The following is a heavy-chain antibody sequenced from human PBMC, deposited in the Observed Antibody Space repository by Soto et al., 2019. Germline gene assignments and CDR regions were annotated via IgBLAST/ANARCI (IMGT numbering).Heavy chain of an antibody. D-gene: IGHD2-15*01. V-gene: IGHV4-31*03. CDR3: ARFCSGGGCPDVFDI. CDR2: MYYGGST. CDR1: AGTPRPGGYY. Sequence: SQALSLTCTVSAGTPRPGGYYWCWLRQHPKKGLEWIGYMYYGGSTCYNPSLKSRVTISVDTSKNQFSLKLSSVTAADTAVYYCARFCSGGGCPDVFDIWGQGTMVTVS. J-gene: IGHJ3*02.